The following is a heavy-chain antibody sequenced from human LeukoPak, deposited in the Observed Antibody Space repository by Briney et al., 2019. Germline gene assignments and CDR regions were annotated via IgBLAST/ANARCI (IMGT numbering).Heavy chain of an antibody. Sequence: GGSLRLSCAASGFTFNNYGMHWVRQAPGKGLEWVALISYDGSYKYYTESVKGRFTISRDNSKNTLYLQMNSLRAEDTALYYCAKDLYDILTAYSYNAYCFDYWGQGTLVTVSS. CDR1: GFTFNNYG. J-gene: IGHJ4*02. CDR2: ISYDGSYK. V-gene: IGHV3-30*18. CDR3: AKDLYDILTAYSYNAYCFDY. D-gene: IGHD3-9*01.